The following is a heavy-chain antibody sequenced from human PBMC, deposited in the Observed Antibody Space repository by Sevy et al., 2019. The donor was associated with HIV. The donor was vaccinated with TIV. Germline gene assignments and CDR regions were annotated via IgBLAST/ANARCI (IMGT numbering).Heavy chain of an antibody. Sequence: GGSLRLSCAASGFTFSSCAMSWVRQAPGKGLEWVSGISGSGGSGDKTNYADSVKGRFTISRDDSKNSLYLQLNSLRAEDTAIYYCARKYDSSGYFDYWGQGTLVTVSS. J-gene: IGHJ4*02. D-gene: IGHD3-22*01. CDR3: ARKYDSSGYFDY. CDR2: ISGSGGSGDKT. CDR1: GFTFSSCA. V-gene: IGHV3-23*01.